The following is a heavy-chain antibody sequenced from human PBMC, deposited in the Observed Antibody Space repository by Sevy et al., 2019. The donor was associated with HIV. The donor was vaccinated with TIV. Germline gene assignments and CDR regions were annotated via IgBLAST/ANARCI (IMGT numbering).Heavy chain of an antibody. Sequence: SETLSLTCTVSGDSVSGGNYYWSWIRQPPGKGLEWIGYIYYSGSTNYNPSLKSRVTISIDTSKNQFSLRLTSVTAADTAVYYCARGLFDYWGQGTLFTVSS. V-gene: IGHV4-61*01. CDR3: ARGLFDY. J-gene: IGHJ4*02. CDR1: GDSVSGGNYY. CDR2: IYYSGST.